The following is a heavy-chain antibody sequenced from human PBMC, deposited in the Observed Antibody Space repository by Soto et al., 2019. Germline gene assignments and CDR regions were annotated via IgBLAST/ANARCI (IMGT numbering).Heavy chain of an antibody. CDR1: GGSISSYY. CDR3: ARLLVGWFDP. CDR2: IYYSGST. V-gene: IGHV4-59*01. Sequence: SETLSLTCTVSGGSISSYYWSWIRQPPGKGLEWIGYIYYSGSTNYNPSLKSRVTISVDTSKNQFSLKLSSVTAADTAVYYCARLLVGWFDPWGQGTLVTVSS. D-gene: IGHD6-13*01. J-gene: IGHJ5*02.